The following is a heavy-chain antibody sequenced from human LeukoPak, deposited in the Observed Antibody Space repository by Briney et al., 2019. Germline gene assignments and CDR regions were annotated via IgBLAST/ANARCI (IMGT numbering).Heavy chain of an antibody. D-gene: IGHD6-13*01. CDR3: TREWGTAADY. CDR1: GFTFSSYA. J-gene: IGHJ4*02. V-gene: IGHV3-30-3*01. CDR2: MSYDGNNH. Sequence: GGSLRLSCAASGFTFSSYAMSWVRQAPGKGLEWVAVMSYDGNNHYYADSVKGRFTLSRVSSKNTLYLQMDSLRPEDTAVYYCTREWGTAADYWGQGTLVTVSS.